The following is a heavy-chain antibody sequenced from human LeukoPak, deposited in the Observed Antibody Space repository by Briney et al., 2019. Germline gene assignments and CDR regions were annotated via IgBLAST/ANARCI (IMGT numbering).Heavy chain of an antibody. CDR2: IRYDGSNK. CDR3: ARGGYDILTGYFDY. V-gene: IGHV3-30*02. D-gene: IGHD3-9*01. J-gene: IGHJ4*02. CDR1: GFTFGDYY. Sequence: PGGSLRLSCAASGFTFGDYYMSWIRQAPGKGLEWVAFIRYDGSNKYYADSVKGRFTISRGNAKNSLYLQMNSLRAEDTALYYCARGGYDILTGYFDYWGQGTLVTVSS.